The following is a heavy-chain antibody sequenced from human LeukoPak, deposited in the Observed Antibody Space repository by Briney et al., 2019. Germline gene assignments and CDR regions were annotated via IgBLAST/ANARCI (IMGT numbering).Heavy chain of an antibody. V-gene: IGHV1-18*01. D-gene: IGHD3-22*01. J-gene: IGHJ4*02. CDR2: ISAYNGNT. CDR1: GYTFTSYG. CDR3: ARAYYYDSSGLGDY. Sequence: ASVKVSCKASGYTFTSYGISWVRQAPGQGLEWMGWISAYNGNTNYAQKLQGRVTMTTDTSTSAAYMELRSLRSDDTAVYYCARAYYYDSSGLGDYWGQGTLVTVSS.